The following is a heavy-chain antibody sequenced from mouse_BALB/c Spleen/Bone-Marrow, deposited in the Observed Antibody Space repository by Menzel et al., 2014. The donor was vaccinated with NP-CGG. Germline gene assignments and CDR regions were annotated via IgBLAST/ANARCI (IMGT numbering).Heavy chain of an antibody. CDR2: FYPGSGNI. Sequence: VQLQQSGAELVKPGASVKLSCKASGYTFTDYIIHWIKQRSGQGLEWIGWFYPGSGNIKYNEKFKDKATLTADKSSSTVYMELSRLTSEDSAVYFCTSHFYGSSYFDYWGQGTTLTVSS. D-gene: IGHD1-1*01. V-gene: IGHV1-62-2*01. J-gene: IGHJ2*01. CDR3: TSHFYGSSYFDY. CDR1: GYTFTDYI.